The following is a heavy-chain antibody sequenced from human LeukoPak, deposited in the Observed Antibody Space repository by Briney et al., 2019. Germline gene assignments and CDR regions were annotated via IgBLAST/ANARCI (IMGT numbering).Heavy chain of an antibody. D-gene: IGHD1-26*01. V-gene: IGHV1-18*01. CDR2: ISAYNGNT. Sequence: ASVKVSCKASGYTCTSYGISWVRQAPGQGLAWMGWISAYNGNTNYAQKLQGRVTMTTDTSTSTAYMELRSLRSDDTAVYYCARVDSGPGLIDYWGQGTLVTVSS. CDR1: GYTCTSYG. CDR3: ARVDSGPGLIDY. J-gene: IGHJ4*02.